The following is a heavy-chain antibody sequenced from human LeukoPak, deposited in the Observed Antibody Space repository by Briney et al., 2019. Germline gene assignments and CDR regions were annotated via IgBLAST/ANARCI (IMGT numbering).Heavy chain of an antibody. CDR3: ARVPRGVGSNWFDP. CDR2: ISAYNGNT. V-gene: IGHV1-18*01. J-gene: IGHJ5*02. Sequence: ASVKVSCKASGYTFTSYGISWVRKAPGQGLEWMGWISAYNGNTNYAQKLQGRVTMTTDTSTSTAYMELRSLRSDDTAVYYCARVPRGVGSNWFDPWGQGTLVTVSS. CDR1: GYTFTSYG. D-gene: IGHD3-10*01.